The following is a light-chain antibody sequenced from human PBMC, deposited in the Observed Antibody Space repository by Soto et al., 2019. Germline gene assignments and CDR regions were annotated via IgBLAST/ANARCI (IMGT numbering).Light chain of an antibody. CDR2: ATR. J-gene: IGLJ2*01. V-gene: IGLV2-8*01. Sequence: QSVLTQPPSASGSPGQSVTFSCTGTTTDVGGYNYVSWYQQHPGKAPKLIIYATRKRPSGVSNRYSGSKSGNTASLTISGLQAEDEANYYCCSYAGSITFTFGGGTKLTVL. CDR1: TTDVGGYNY. CDR3: CSYAGSITFT.